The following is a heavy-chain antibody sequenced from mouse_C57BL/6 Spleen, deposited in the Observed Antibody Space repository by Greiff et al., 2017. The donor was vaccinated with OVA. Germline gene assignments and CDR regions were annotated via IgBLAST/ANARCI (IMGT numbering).Heavy chain of an antibody. D-gene: IGHD1-1*01. V-gene: IGHV14-3*01. CDR3: ARDGSSPFDY. CDR2: IDPANGNT. Sequence: EVQLVESVAELVRPGASVKLSCTASGFNIKNPYMHWVKQRPEQGLEWIGRIDPANGNTKYAPKFQGKATITADTSSNTAYLQLSSLTSEDTAIYYCARDGSSPFDYWGQGTTLTVSS. CDR1: GFNIKNPY. J-gene: IGHJ2*01.